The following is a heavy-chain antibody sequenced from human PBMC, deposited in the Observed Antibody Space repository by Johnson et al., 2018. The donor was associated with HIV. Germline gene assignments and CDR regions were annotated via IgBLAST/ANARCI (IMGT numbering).Heavy chain of an antibody. CDR2: IYSGGDT. Sequence: MLLVESGGALVQPGGSLRLSCAASGFTFSSWPMHWVRQAPGKGLEWVSVIYSGGDTYYSDSVKGRFTISRDNAKNSLYLQMNSLRGEDTALYCCAKGGGYGEDEAFDIWGQGTMVTVSS. V-gene: IGHV3-66*02. D-gene: IGHD3-22*01. CDR1: GFTFSSWP. CDR3: AKGGGYGEDEAFDI. J-gene: IGHJ3*02.